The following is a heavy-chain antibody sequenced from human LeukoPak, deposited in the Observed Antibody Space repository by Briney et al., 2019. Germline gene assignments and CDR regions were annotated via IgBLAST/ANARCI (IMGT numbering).Heavy chain of an antibody. D-gene: IGHD4-17*01. CDR3: ARDLVTVTKGFDI. CDR2: ISYIGTT. J-gene: IGHJ3*02. V-gene: IGHV4-59*11. Sequence: SETLSLTCAVSGDSFSSHYWTWIRQPPGRGLEWIGYISYIGTTNYNPSLKSRVTISIDTSKNQFSLKLSSETTADTAVYYCARDLVTVTKGFDIWGLGTMVSVTS. CDR1: GDSFSSHY.